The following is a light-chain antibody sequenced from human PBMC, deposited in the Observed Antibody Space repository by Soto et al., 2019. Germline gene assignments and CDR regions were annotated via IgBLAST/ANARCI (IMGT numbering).Light chain of an antibody. CDR3: QQYGSSVFT. J-gene: IGKJ2*01. Sequence: ETVLTQSPGTLSLSAGETATLSCRASQTVTTNYLARYQQKADQAPRLLIYGASSRATGIPARLSGSGSGTDFTLTISRLEPEDFAAYYCQQYGSSVFTFGQGTKLEIK. V-gene: IGKV3-20*01. CDR1: QTVTTNY. CDR2: GAS.